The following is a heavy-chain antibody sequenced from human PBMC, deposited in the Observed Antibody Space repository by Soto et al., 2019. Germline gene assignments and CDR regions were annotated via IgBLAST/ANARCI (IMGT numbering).Heavy chain of an antibody. V-gene: IGHV3-48*03. CDR1: GFTFSSYE. J-gene: IGHJ3*02. Sequence: EVQLVESGGGLVQPGGSLRLSCAASGFTFSSYEMNWVRQAPGKGLEWVSYISSSGSTIYYADSVKGRFTISRDNAKNSLYLQMNSLRAEDTAVYYCARDGGFYYDFWSGTTLADAFDIWGQGTMVTVSS. D-gene: IGHD3-3*01. CDR2: ISSSGSTI. CDR3: ARDGGFYYDFWSGTTLADAFDI.